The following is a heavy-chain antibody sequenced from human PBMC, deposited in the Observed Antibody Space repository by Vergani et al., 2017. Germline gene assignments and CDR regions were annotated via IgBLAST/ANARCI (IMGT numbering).Heavy chain of an antibody. Sequence: QVQLQESGPGLVKPSQTLSLTCTVSGGSIISAGYFWSWIRQHPGKGLELIGYIYHSGSAYYNPSLESRVSMSVDTSRNHFSLNLYSVTPSDTAVYYCARNPSGYCSGVNCLPFYHWGQGSLVTVSS. J-gene: IGHJ4*02. CDR1: GGSIISAGYF. CDR3: ARNPSGYCSGVNCLPFYH. CDR2: IYHSGSA. D-gene: IGHD2-15*01. V-gene: IGHV4-31*03.